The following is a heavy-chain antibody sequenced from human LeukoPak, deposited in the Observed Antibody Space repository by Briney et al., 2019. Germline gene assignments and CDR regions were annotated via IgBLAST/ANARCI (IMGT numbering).Heavy chain of an antibody. Sequence: PSETLSLTCTVSGGSISSYYWSWIRQPPGKGLEWIGYIYYSGSTNYNPSLKSRVTISVDTSENQFSLKLSSVTAADTAVYYCATPQDDSSGYYLRYYYMDVWGKGTTVTVSS. J-gene: IGHJ6*03. V-gene: IGHV4-59*08. CDR3: ATPQDDSSGYYLRYYYMDV. CDR2: IYYSGST. D-gene: IGHD3-22*01. CDR1: GGSISSYY.